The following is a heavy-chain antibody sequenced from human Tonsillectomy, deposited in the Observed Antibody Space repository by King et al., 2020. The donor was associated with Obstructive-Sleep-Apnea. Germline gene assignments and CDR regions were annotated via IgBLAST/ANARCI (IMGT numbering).Heavy chain of an antibody. J-gene: IGHJ6*02. CDR1: GGSISSYY. CDR3: ARAGYSSSPYYYGMDV. Sequence: QLQESGPGLVKPSETLSLTCTVSGGSISSYYWSWIRQPPGKGLEYIGYVYYSGSTNYNPSLKSRVTISVDTSKNHFSLRLSAVTAADTAVYYCARAGYSSSPYYYGMDVWGQGTTVTVSS. V-gene: IGHV4-59*08. D-gene: IGHD6-13*01. CDR2: VYYSGST.